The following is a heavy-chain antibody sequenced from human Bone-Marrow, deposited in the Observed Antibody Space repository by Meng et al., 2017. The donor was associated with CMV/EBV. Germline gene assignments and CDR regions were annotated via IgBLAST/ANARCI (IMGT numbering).Heavy chain of an antibody. J-gene: IGHJ5*02. Sequence: SASSNSAAWNWIRQSPSRGLEWLGRIYYRSKWYNDHAVSVKSRITINPDTSKNQFSLQLNSVTPEDTAVYYCARAVGATNNNWFDPWGQGTLVTVSS. D-gene: IGHD1-26*01. V-gene: IGHV6-1*01. CDR2: IYYRSKWYN. CDR3: ARAVGATNNNWFDP. CDR1: SASSNSAA.